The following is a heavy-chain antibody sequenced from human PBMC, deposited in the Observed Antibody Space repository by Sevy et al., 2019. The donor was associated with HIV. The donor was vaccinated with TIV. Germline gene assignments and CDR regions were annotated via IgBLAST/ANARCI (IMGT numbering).Heavy chain of an antibody. V-gene: IGHV4-59*08. CDR1: GGSINSDH. CDR3: ARRNDFDI. Sequence: SETLSLTCTVSGGSINSDHWNWIRQPPGKGLEWIGYVYYTGGTNYNPSLRNRVTISVDRTKNQFSLKLTAVTAADTAVYYCARRNDFDIWGQGTMVTVSS. CDR2: VYYTGGT. J-gene: IGHJ3*02.